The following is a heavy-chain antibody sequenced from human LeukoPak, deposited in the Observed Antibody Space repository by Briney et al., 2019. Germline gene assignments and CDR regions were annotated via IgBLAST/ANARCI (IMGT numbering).Heavy chain of an antibody. D-gene: IGHD6-13*01. CDR1: GGSFSDYY. V-gene: IGHV4-34*01. J-gene: IGHJ6*04. CDR3: ARGRYPGIAAAGHYGMDV. Sequence: SETLSPTCAVYGGSFSDYYWSWIRQPPGKGLEWIGEINHSGSTNYNPSLKSRVTISVDTSKSQFSLKLSSVTAADTAVYYCARGRYPGIAAAGHYGMDVWGKGTTVTVSS. CDR2: INHSGST.